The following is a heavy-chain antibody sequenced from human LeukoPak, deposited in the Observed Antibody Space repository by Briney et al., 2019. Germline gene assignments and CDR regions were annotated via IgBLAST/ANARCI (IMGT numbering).Heavy chain of an antibody. CDR1: GFTFSSYA. CDR2: ISYDGSNK. CDR3: ARDLGIVLAKGAFDI. Sequence: QAGGSLRLSCAASGFTFSSYAMHWVRQAPGKGLAWVAVISYDGSNKYYADSVKGRFTISRDNSKNTLYLQMNSLRAEDTAVYYCARDLGIVLAKGAFDIWGQGTMVTVSS. J-gene: IGHJ3*02. D-gene: IGHD3-22*01. V-gene: IGHV3-30-3*01.